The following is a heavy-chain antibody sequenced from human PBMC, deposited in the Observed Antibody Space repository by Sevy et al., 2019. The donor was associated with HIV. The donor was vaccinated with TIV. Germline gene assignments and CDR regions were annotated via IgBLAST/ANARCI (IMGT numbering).Heavy chain of an antibody. CDR2: IKVDGSEK. J-gene: IGHJ6*02. Sequence: GGSLRLSCAVSGFTFRSYWMRWVRQAPGKGLEWVAHIKVDGSEKYHVDSVKGRFTISRDNAKNSLFLQMNSLRVEDTAVYYCARDCSSTSCHWGLDVWGQGTAVTVSS. V-gene: IGHV3-7*03. D-gene: IGHD2-2*01. CDR3: ARDCSSTSCHWGLDV. CDR1: GFTFRSYW.